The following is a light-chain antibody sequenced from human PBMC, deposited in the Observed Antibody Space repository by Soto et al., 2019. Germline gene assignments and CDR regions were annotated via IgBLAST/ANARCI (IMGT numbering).Light chain of an antibody. CDR2: KAS. CDR3: QQYIRYSPYT. J-gene: IGKJ2*01. Sequence: GDRVTITCRASQTISSSLAWYQQKPGKAPKLLIYKASNLETGVPSRFSGSGSGTEFALTISSLQPDDFATYYCQQYIRYSPYTFGQGNRLEIK. V-gene: IGKV1-5*03. CDR1: QTISSS.